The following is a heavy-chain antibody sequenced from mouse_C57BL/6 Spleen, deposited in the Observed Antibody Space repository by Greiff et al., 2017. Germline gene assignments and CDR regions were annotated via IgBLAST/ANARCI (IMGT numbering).Heavy chain of an antibody. CDR1: GFTFSSYA. V-gene: IGHV5-4*01. CDR3: AREGSNYDYFDY. J-gene: IGHJ2*01. Sequence: DVHLVESGGGLVKPGGSLKLSCAASGFTFSSYAMSWVRQTPEKRLEWVATISDGGSYTYYPDNVKGRFTISRDNAKNNLYLQMSHLKSEDTAMYYCAREGSNYDYFDYWGQGTTLTVSS. CDR2: ISDGGSYT. D-gene: IGHD2-5*01.